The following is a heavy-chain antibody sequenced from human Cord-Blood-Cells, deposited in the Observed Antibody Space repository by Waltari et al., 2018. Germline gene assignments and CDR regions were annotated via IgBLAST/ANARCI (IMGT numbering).Heavy chain of an antibody. CDR3: ARAELGIYAFDI. D-gene: IGHD7-27*01. CDR1: GYTSTSYY. CDR2: INTSGGST. J-gene: IGHJ3*02. Sequence: QVQLVQSGAEVKKPGASVKVSCKASGYTSTSYYMHCVRQAPGQGLEWIGIINTSGGSTSYAQKFQGRVTMTRDTSTSTVYMELSSLRSEDTAVYYCARAELGIYAFDIWGQGTMVTVSS. V-gene: IGHV1-46*01.